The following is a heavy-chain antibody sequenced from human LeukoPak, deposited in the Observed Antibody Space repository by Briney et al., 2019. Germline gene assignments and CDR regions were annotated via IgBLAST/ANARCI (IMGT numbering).Heavy chain of an antibody. J-gene: IGHJ4*02. D-gene: IGHD2-15*01. CDR3: ARIYCSGGSCFQNDY. CDR2: IIPILGIA. Sequence: SVKVSCKASGGTFSSYAISWVRQAPGQGLEWMGRIIPILGIANYAQKFQGRVTITADKSTSTAYMELSSLRSEDTAVYYCARIYCSGGSCFQNDYWGQGTLVTDSS. CDR1: GGTFSSYA. V-gene: IGHV1-69*04.